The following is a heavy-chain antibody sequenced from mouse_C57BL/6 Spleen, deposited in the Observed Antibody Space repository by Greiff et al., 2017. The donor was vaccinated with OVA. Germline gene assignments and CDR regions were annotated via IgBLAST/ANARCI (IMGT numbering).Heavy chain of an antibody. V-gene: IGHV1-26*01. D-gene: IGHD2-4*01. CDR2: INPNNGGT. CDR3: ARGYDYDGGFGY. Sequence: EVKLQQSGPELVKPGASVKISCKASGYTFTDYYMNWVKQSHGKSLEWIGDINPNNGGTSYNQKFKGKATLTVDKSSSTAYMELRSLTSEDSAVYYCARGYDYDGGFGYWGQGTLVTVSA. J-gene: IGHJ3*01. CDR1: GYTFTDYY.